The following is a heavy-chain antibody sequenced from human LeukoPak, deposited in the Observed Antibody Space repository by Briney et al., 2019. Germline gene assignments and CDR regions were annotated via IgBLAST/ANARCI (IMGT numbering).Heavy chain of an antibody. J-gene: IGHJ4*02. Sequence: SETLSLTCTVSGGSISSSSYYWGWIRQPPGKGLEWIGSTYYSGSTYYNPSLKSRVTISVDTSKNQFSLKLSSVTAADTAVYYCASHFWGSGSYPHDYWGQGTLVTVSS. CDR1: GGSISSSSYY. CDR2: TYYSGST. V-gene: IGHV4-39*01. CDR3: ASHFWGSGSYPHDY. D-gene: IGHD3-10*01.